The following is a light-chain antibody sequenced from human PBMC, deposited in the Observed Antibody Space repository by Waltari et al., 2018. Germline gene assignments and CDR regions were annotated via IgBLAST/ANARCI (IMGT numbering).Light chain of an antibody. V-gene: IGKV3-20*01. Sequence: EVLLTHSPGTLSLSPGDRATLSCRASESVDDLLAWYQQKPGQAPGLLIHDASTRATGIPDRFSGSGSGTDFTLTISRLEAGDFALYYCQQYRMTPVTFGQGTKVEIK. J-gene: IGKJ2*01. CDR2: DAS. CDR3: QQYRMTPVT. CDR1: ESVDDL.